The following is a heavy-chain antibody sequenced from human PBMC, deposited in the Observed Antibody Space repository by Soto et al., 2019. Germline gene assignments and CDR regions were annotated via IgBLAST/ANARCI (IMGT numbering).Heavy chain of an antibody. CDR2: IYWDDDK. J-gene: IGHJ1*01. CDR1: GFSLSTTGVG. CDR3: AHRRVLWFGESIQH. V-gene: IGHV2-5*02. Sequence: QITLKESGPTLVKPTQTLTLTCTFSGFSLSTTGVGVGWIRQPPGKALEWLALIYWDDDKRYSPSLKSRLTITKDTSKNQVVPTMTNMDPVDTATYYRAHRRVLWFGESIQHWGQGTLVTVSS. D-gene: IGHD3-10*01.